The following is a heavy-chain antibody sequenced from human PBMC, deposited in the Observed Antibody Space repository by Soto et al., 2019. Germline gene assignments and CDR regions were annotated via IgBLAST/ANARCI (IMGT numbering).Heavy chain of an antibody. Sequence: SETLSLTCAVYGGSFSGYYWSWIRQPPGKGLEWIGEINHSGSTNYNPSLKSRVTISVDTSKNHFSLKLSSVTAADTAVYYCARGRVLRAAIAYRGQGTLVTVSS. V-gene: IGHV4-34*01. J-gene: IGHJ4*01. CDR1: GGSFSGYY. CDR2: INHSGST. CDR3: ARGRVLRAAIAY. D-gene: IGHD2-2*01.